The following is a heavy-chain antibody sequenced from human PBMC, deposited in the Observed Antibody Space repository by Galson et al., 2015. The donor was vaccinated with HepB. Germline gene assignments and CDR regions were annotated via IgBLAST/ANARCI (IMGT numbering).Heavy chain of an antibody. CDR2: ISYDGSNK. CDR1: GFTFSSYG. V-gene: IGHV3-30*18. J-gene: IGHJ1*01. D-gene: IGHD6-19*01. CDR3: AKGEYSSGWYEYFQH. Sequence: SLRLSCAASGFTFSSYGMHWVRQAPGKGLEWVAVISYDGSNKYYADSVKGRFTISRDNSKNTLYLQMNSLRAEDTAVYYCAKGEYSSGWYEYFQHWGQGTLVTVSS.